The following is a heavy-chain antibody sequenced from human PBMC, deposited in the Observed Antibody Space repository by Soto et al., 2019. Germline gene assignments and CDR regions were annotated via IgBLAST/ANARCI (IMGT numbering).Heavy chain of an antibody. Sequence: QLQLQESGPGLVKPSETLSLTCTVSGGFISGSSYYWGWIRQPPGKGLEWIGSIYYSGTTYYNPSLKSRVTISVDTSKKQFSLKLSSVTAADTAVYYCASNSYRTWGQGSLVTVSS. J-gene: IGHJ1*01. CDR2: IYYSGTT. V-gene: IGHV4-39*01. CDR3: ASNSYRT. CDR1: GGFISGSSYY. D-gene: IGHD2-21*01.